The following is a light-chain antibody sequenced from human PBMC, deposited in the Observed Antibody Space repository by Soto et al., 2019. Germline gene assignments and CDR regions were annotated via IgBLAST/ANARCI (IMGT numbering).Light chain of an antibody. Sequence: IVVSQCPTTLSLSPGGRCTLSRTASQSVSSYLAWYQQKPGQAPRLLIYDASNRATGIPARFSGSGSGTDFTLTISSLEPEDFAVYYCQQRSNWPPLTFGGGTKVEIK. V-gene: IGKV3-11*01. CDR3: QQRSNWPPLT. CDR1: QSVSSY. J-gene: IGKJ4*01. CDR2: DAS.